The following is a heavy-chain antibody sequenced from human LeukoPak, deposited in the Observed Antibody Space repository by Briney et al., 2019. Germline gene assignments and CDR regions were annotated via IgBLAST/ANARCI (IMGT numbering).Heavy chain of an antibody. CDR1: GYTFTGYY. Sequence: ASVKVSCKASGYTFTGYYMHWVRQAPGQGLEWMGRINPNSGGTNYAQKFQGGVTMTRDTSISTAYMELSRLRSDDTAVYYCATPSEYCSSTSCYIADGMDVWGQGTTVTVSS. CDR2: INPNSGGT. D-gene: IGHD2-2*02. V-gene: IGHV1-2*06. CDR3: ATPSEYCSSTSCYIADGMDV. J-gene: IGHJ6*02.